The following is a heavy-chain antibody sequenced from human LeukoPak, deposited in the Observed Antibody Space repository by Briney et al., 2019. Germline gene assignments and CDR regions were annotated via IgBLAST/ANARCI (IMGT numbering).Heavy chain of an antibody. CDR2: IGIGSGNT. Sequence: GGSLRLSCAASGFTFSSYAMSWVRQAPGKGLEWISYIGIGSGNTHYADSVKGRFTISGDKAKNSLYLQMHSLRVEDTAVYYCARDYKYAFDNWGQGTLVTVSS. V-gene: IGHV3-48*01. CDR1: GFTFSSYA. J-gene: IGHJ4*02. CDR3: ARDYKYAFDN. D-gene: IGHD5-24*01.